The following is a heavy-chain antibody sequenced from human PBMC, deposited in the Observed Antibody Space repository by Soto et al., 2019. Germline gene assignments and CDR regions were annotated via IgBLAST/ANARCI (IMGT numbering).Heavy chain of an antibody. V-gene: IGHV5-10-1*01. D-gene: IGHD6-6*01. CDR3: ARLSIAARRYYYGMDV. J-gene: IGHJ6*04. CDR2: IDPSDSYT. Sequence: GESLKISCKGSGYIFTSYWISCVRQMPGKGLEWMGRIDPSDSYTNYSPSFQGHVTISADKSISTAYLQWSSLKASDTAMYYCARLSIAARRYYYGMDVWGKGTTVTVSS. CDR1: GYIFTSYW.